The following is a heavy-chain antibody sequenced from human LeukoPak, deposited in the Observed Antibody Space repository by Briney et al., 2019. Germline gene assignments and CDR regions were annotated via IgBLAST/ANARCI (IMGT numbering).Heavy chain of an antibody. CDR1: GFTFSSYG. V-gene: IGHV3-33*01. Sequence: GGSLRLSCAASGFTFSSYGMHWVRQAPGKGLEWMAVIWYDGSNKYYADSVKGRFTISRDNSKNTLYLQMNSLRAEDTAVYYCARDRSGSYDFDYWGQGTLVTVSS. CDR3: ARDRSGSYDFDY. J-gene: IGHJ4*02. CDR2: IWYDGSNK. D-gene: IGHD3-10*01.